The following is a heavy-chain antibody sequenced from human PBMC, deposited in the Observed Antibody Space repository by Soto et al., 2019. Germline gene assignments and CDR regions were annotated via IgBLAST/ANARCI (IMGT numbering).Heavy chain of an antibody. Sequence: EVQLVESGGGLVQPGGSLRLSCAASGFTFSSYWMHWVRQAPGKGLVWVSRVNSDGSSTSYADSVKGRFTISRDNAKNPLYLQMNSLSAEDTAVYYCASDIYRDGYNVFDYWGQGTLVTVSS. J-gene: IGHJ4*02. CDR1: GFTFSSYW. CDR2: VNSDGSST. CDR3: ASDIYRDGYNVFDY. D-gene: IGHD5-12*01. V-gene: IGHV3-74*01.